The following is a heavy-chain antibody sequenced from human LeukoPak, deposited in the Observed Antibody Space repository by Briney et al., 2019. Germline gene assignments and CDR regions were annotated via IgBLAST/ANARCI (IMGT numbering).Heavy chain of an antibody. J-gene: IGHJ4*02. D-gene: IGHD3-9*01. CDR1: GGTFSSYA. CDR3: ARGGVQNLNYDILTGPIQY. V-gene: IGHV1-69*06. CDR2: TIPIFGTA. Sequence: SVKVSCKASGGTFSSYAISWVRQAHGQGLDWMVGTIPIFGTANYGQKFQGRGTITADKSTSTAYRELSSLRSEDTAVYYCARGGVQNLNYDILTGPIQYWGQGTLVTVSS.